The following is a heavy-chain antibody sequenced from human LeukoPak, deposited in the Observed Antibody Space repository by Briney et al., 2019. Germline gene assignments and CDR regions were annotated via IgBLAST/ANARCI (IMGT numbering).Heavy chain of an antibody. J-gene: IGHJ5*02. Sequence: ASVKVSCKASGYTFTSYYMHWVRQAPGQGLEWMGIINPSGGSTSYAQKFQGRVTMTRNTSTSTVYMELSSLRSEDTAVYYCARDPGDSSSSSWFDPWGQGTLVTVSS. CDR2: INPSGGST. CDR1: GYTFTSYY. CDR3: ARDPGDSSSSSWFDP. V-gene: IGHV1-46*01. D-gene: IGHD6-6*01.